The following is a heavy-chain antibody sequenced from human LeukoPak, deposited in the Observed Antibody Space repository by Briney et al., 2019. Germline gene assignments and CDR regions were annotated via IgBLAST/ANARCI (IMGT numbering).Heavy chain of an antibody. V-gene: IGHV3-30*18. CDR2: ISYDGSNK. Sequence: GRSLRLSCAASGFTFSSYGMHWVRQAPGKGLEWVAVISYDGSNKYYADSVKGRFTISRDNPKNTLYLQMNSLRAEDTAVYYCAKARYYYGSGRSYYFDYWGQGTLVTVSS. CDR3: AKARYYYGSGRSYYFDY. CDR1: GFTFSSYG. D-gene: IGHD3-10*01. J-gene: IGHJ4*02.